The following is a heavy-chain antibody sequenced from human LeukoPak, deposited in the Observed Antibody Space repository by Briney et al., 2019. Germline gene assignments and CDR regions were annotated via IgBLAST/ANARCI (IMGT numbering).Heavy chain of an antibody. CDR1: GYTFTSYG. Sequence: ASVKVSCKASGYTFTSYGISWVRQAPGQGLEWMGWIGAYNGNTNYAQKLQGRVTMTTDTSTSTAYMELRSLRSDDTAVYYCAGVSLVVITEEVNWFDPWGQGTLVTVSS. D-gene: IGHD3-22*01. CDR3: AGVSLVVITEEVNWFDP. J-gene: IGHJ5*02. CDR2: IGAYNGNT. V-gene: IGHV1-18*01.